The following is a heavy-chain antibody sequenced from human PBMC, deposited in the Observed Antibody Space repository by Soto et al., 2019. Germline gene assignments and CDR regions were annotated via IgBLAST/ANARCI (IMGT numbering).Heavy chain of an antibody. CDR3: ARDPGSGSYYGWFDP. Sequence: PSESLSLTCTASGGSMSSYYWSWIRQTPGKGLEWIGYIYYSGSTNYNPSLKSRVTISVDTSKNQFSLKLSSVTAADTAVYYCARDPGSGSYYGWFDPWGQGTLVTVSS. CDR1: GGSMSSYY. D-gene: IGHD3-10*01. CDR2: IYYSGST. V-gene: IGHV4-59*01. J-gene: IGHJ5*02.